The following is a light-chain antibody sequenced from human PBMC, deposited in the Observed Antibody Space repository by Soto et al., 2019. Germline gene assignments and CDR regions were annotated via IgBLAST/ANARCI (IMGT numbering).Light chain of an antibody. CDR3: SSFSSSNTYV. CDR1: SSDVATYDY. J-gene: IGLJ1*01. V-gene: IGLV2-14*01. Sequence: QSALTQPASVSGSPGQLITISCTGTSSDVATYDYVSWYQQRPGKAPKLMIYEVINRPSGVSNRFSGSKSGNTASLTISGLQAEDEGDYYCSSFSSSNTYVFGAGTKLTVL. CDR2: EVI.